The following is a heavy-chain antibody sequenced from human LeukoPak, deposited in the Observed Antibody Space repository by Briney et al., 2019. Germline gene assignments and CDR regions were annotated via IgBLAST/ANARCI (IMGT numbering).Heavy chain of an antibody. J-gene: IGHJ4*02. D-gene: IGHD2-15*01. CDR3: AQKGGTDH. CDR2: ISSTSSAI. CDR1: GFTFSRFG. V-gene: IGHV3-48*02. Sequence: GGSLRLSCAASGFTFSRFGMNWVRQAPGKGLEWISYISSTSSAISYADSVKGRFTISRDNAKNSLYLQMSSLRDEDTAVYYCAQKGGTDHWGQGILVTVSS.